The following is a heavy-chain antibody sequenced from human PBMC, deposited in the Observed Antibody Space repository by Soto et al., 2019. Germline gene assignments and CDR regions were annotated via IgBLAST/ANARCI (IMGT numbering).Heavy chain of an antibody. J-gene: IGHJ6*02. CDR2: IIPNLGGT. V-gene: IGHV1-69*08. CDR1: GGTFSSYT. D-gene: IGHD2-8*01. CDR3: ARDSSIRLGYCTNGVCYTDYYGMDV. Sequence: SVKVSCTASGGTFSSYTISWVRQAPGQGLEWMGRIIPNLGGTNYAQKFQGRVTMTADKSISTAYMELSRLRSDDTAVYYCARDSSIRLGYCTNGVCYTDYYGMDVWGQGTTVTVSS.